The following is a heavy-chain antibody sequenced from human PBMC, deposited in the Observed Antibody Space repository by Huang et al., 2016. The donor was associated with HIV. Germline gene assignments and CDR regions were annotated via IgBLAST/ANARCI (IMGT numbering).Heavy chain of an antibody. Sequence: QVQLQQSGPGLVKPSETLSLTCSVSGGSISSIYYFWGWIRQPPGKGLGWIVSFYYSVTTYYNPSLKSRVTISRDTSKNQFSLRLTSVTASDTAVYYCASENCVGGTCGFRFDSWGQGALVSVSS. CDR2: FYYSVTT. CDR3: ASENCVGGTCGFRFDS. CDR1: GGSISSIYYF. D-gene: IGHD2-15*01. V-gene: IGHV4-39*01. J-gene: IGHJ5*01.